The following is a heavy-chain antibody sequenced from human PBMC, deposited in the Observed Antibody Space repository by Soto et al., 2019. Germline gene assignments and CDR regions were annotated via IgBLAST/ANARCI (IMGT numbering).Heavy chain of an antibody. J-gene: IGHJ4*02. CDR1: GFTFSSYW. D-gene: IGHD5-12*01. Sequence: PGGSLILSCVASGFTFSSYWMSWVRQAPGKGLEWVANIKQDGGEKSYVDSVKGRFSISRDNAKNSLYLQMSSLRAEDTAFYYCTRPGGYEIFDSWGQGTLVTVSS. CDR3: TRPGGYEIFDS. V-gene: IGHV3-7*01. CDR2: IKQDGGEK.